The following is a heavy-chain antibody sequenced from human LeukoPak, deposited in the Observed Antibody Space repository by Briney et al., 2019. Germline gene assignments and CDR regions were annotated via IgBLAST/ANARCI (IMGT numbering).Heavy chain of an antibody. CDR3: ARDGGGAAFDAFDI. CDR1: GFTFSSYS. Sequence: GGSLRLSCAASGFTFSSYSMNWVRQAPGKGLEWVSSISSSSSYIYYADSVKGRFTISRDNAKNSLYLQMNSLRAEDTALYYCARDGGGAAFDAFDIWGQGTMVTVSS. CDR2: ISSSSSYI. D-gene: IGHD2-15*01. J-gene: IGHJ3*02. V-gene: IGHV3-21*04.